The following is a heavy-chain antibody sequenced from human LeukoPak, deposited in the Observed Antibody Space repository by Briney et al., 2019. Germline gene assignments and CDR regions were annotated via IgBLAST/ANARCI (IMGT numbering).Heavy chain of an antibody. V-gene: IGHV4-59*01. J-gene: IGHJ6*02. Sequence: SETLSLTCTVSGGSISSYSWSWIRLTPEKGLEWIGSSSNRGTTNYNPSLQSRVIISLDTSNSLLSLTLTSVTAADTAVYYCAREKVVAYEGSLPWGPRAYNDYVAMDVWGLGTTVTVSS. CDR2: SSNRGTT. D-gene: IGHD2-21*02. CDR1: GGSISSYS. CDR3: AREKVVAYEGSLPWGPRAYNDYVAMDV.